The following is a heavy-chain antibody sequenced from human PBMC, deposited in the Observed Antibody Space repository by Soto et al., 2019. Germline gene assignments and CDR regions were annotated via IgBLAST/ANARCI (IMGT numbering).Heavy chain of an antibody. CDR3: ARSVAVPGAHIDY. V-gene: IGHV4-61*01. Sequence: SETLSLTCTVSGGSISSGSYWSWLRQSPGKGLEWLGYVYYTGSTNYIPSLRSRVSISVDTSKNEFSLRLRSVTAADTAVYFCARSVAVPGAHIDYWGQGTQVTVSS. CDR1: GGSISSGSY. CDR2: VYYTGST. D-gene: IGHD6-19*01. J-gene: IGHJ4*02.